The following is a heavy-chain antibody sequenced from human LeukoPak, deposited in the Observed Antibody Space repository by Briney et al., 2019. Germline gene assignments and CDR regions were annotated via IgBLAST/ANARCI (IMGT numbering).Heavy chain of an antibody. CDR1: TFIFSDYA. CDR3: AKGPHDYGDYVDY. D-gene: IGHD4-17*01. J-gene: IGHJ4*02. Sequence: GGSLRLSCAASTFIFSDYAMTWVRQAPGKGLEWVSAISGSGGSTYYADSVKGRFTISRDNSKNTLYLQMNSLRAEDTAVYYCAKGPHDYGDYVDYWGQGTLVTVSS. CDR2: ISGSGGST. V-gene: IGHV3-23*01.